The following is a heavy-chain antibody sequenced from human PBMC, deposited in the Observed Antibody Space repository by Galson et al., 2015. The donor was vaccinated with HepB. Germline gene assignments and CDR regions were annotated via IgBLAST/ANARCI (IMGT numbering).Heavy chain of an antibody. J-gene: IGHJ4*02. CDR2: ISSSSSNI. Sequence: SLRLSCAASGFTFSDYYMSWIRQAPGKGLEWVSYISSSSSNIYYADSVKGRFTISRDNAKNSLYLQMNSLRAEDTAVYYCARDHLNIGAAGPYFDYWGQGTLVTVSS. V-gene: IGHV3-11*01. CDR3: ARDHLNIGAAGPYFDY. CDR1: GFTFSDYY. D-gene: IGHD6-13*01.